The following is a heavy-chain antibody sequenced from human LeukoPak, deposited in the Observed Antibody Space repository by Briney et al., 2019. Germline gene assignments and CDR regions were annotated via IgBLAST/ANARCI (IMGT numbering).Heavy chain of an antibody. CDR1: GGSFSGYY. CDR2: INHSGST. CDR3: ARRDGYNQFDY. V-gene: IGHV4-34*01. J-gene: IGHJ4*02. D-gene: IGHD5-24*01. Sequence: ASETLSLTCAVYGGSFSGYYWSWIRQPPGKGLEWIGEINHSGSTNYNPSLKSRVTISVDTSKNQFSLKLSSVTAADTAVYYCARRDGYNQFDYWGQGTLVTVSS.